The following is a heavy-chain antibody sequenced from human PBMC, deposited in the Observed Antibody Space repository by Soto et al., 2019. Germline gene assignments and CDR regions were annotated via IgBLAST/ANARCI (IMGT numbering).Heavy chain of an antibody. D-gene: IGHD6-19*01. J-gene: IGHJ4*02. Sequence: EVQVLDSGGGLVQPGGSQRLSCEASGFTFSNYAMSWVRQAPGKGLEWVSTISATGSTLYAYSVKGRFTISRDNSKNTVYLQMNFLRAEDTAVYYCAKVSNKWAVAQRGYFDYWGQGTLVTVSS. CDR1: GFTFSNYA. V-gene: IGHV3-23*01. CDR2: ISATGST. CDR3: AKVSNKWAVAQRGYFDY.